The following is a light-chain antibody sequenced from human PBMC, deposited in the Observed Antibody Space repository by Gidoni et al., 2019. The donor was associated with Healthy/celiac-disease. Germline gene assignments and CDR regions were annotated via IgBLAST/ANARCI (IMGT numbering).Light chain of an antibody. J-gene: IGKJ4*01. Sequence: IVLTQSPATLSLSPGERATLSCRASQSVSSYLAWYQQKPGQAPRLRIYDASNRATGIPPRFSGSGSGTEFTLTISSLEPEDFAVYYCQKRSKWPPLTFGGGTKVESK. CDR2: DAS. CDR3: QKRSKWPPLT. CDR1: QSVSSY. V-gene: IGKV3-11*01.